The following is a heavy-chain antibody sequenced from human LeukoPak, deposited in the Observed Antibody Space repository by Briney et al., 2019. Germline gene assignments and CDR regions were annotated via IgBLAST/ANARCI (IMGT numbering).Heavy chain of an antibody. CDR1: RFTFVSYW. CDR2: ISYDGGNK. J-gene: IGHJ5*02. Sequence: GGSLRLSCAASRFTFVSYWMSWVRQAPGKGLEWVTVISYDGGNKFYADSVKGRFTISRDNSKNTLYLQMNSLRAEDTAVYYCARVGSITSNWFDPWGQGTLVTVSS. V-gene: IGHV3-30-3*01. CDR3: ARVGSITSNWFDP. D-gene: IGHD2-2*01.